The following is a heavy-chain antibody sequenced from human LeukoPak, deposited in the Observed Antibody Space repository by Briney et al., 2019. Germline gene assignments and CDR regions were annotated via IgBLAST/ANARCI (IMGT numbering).Heavy chain of an antibody. CDR3: ARARGAGPGAHFDY. J-gene: IGHJ4*02. Sequence: GGSLRLSCAASGYTFSVEYMSWIRQAPGKGLEWVSYISSSGSSIFYVDSVKGRFTLSRDNAKNSLFLQMNSLRAEDTAVYYCARARGAGPGAHFDYWGQGTLLTVSS. V-gene: IGHV3-11*01. D-gene: IGHD3-10*01. CDR2: ISSSGSSI. CDR1: GYTFSVEY.